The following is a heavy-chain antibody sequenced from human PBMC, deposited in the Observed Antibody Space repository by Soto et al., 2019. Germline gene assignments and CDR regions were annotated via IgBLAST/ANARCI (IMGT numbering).Heavy chain of an antibody. CDR1: GGSIGSYY. D-gene: IGHD3-10*01. Sequence: SETLSLTCTVSGGSIGSYYWSWIRQPPGKGLEWIGYIYYSGSTNYNPSLKSRVTISVDTSKNQFSLKLSSVTAADTAVYYCARGVRGVIGFDYWGQGTLVTVSS. CDR3: ARGVRGVIGFDY. V-gene: IGHV4-59*08. CDR2: IYYSGST. J-gene: IGHJ4*02.